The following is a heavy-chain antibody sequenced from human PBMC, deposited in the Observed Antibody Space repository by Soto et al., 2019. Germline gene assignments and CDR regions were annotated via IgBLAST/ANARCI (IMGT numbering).Heavy chain of an antibody. CDR1: GYTFTGYY. CDR2: INPNSGGT. Sequence: ASVKVSCKASGYTFTGYYMHWVRQAPGQGLEWMGWINPNSGGTNYAQKFQGWVTMTRDTSISTAYMELSRLRSDDTAVYYCAKAGGYEPDYYYYYGVDVWGQGTTVTVSS. CDR3: AKAGGYEPDYYYYYGVDV. J-gene: IGHJ6*02. D-gene: IGHD5-12*01. V-gene: IGHV1-2*04.